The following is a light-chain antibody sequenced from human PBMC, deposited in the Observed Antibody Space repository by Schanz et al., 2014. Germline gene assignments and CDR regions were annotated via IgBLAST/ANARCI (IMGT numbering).Light chain of an antibody. V-gene: IGKV1-33*01. J-gene: IGKJ2*01. Sequence: DIQMTQSPSSLSASVGDRVTITCQASQDISNDLNWYQQKPGKTPKLLIYAASVLQSGVPSRFSGSGSGTDVTLTISSLQADDVAVYYCQHYYDPPYTFGQGTKLEI. CDR2: AAS. CDR1: QDISND. CDR3: QHYYDPPYT.